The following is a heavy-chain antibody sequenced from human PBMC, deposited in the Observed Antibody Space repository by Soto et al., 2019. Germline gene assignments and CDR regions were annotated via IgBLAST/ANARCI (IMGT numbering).Heavy chain of an antibody. CDR3: AREDEGMDV. Sequence: PSETLSLTCTGSGGSISSGYYYWSWIRQPPGKGLEWIGYIYYSGSTYYNPSLKSRVTISVDTSKNQFSLKLSSVTAADTAVYYCAREDEGMDVWGQRTTVAVSS. V-gene: IGHV4-30-4*01. J-gene: IGHJ6*02. CDR1: GGSISSGYYY. CDR2: IYYSGST.